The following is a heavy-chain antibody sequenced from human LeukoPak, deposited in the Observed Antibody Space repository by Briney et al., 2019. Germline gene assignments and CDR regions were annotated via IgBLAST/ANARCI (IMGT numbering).Heavy chain of an antibody. CDR2: INPNSGGT. V-gene: IGHV1-2*02. CDR1: GYTFTGYY. Sequence: GASVKVSCKASGYTFTGYYMHWVRQAPGQGLEWMGWINPNSGGTNYAQKFQGRVTMTRDTSISTAYMELSRLRSDDTAVYYCARDRRDGYNYDFDYWGQGTLVTVSS. CDR3: ARDRRDGYNYDFDY. J-gene: IGHJ4*02. D-gene: IGHD5-24*01.